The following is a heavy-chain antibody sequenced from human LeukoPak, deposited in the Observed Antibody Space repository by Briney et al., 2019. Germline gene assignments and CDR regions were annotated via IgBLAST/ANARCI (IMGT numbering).Heavy chain of an antibody. V-gene: IGHV1-46*01. CDR3: ARDAELLWFGELLFDY. D-gene: IGHD3-10*01. J-gene: IGHJ4*02. Sequence: ASVKVSCKASGYTFTSYYMHWVRQAPGQGLEWMGIINPSGGSTSYAQKFQGRVTMTTDTSTSTAYMELRSLRSDDTAVYYCARDAELLWFGELLFDYWGQGTLVTVSS. CDR1: GYTFTSYY. CDR2: INPSGGST.